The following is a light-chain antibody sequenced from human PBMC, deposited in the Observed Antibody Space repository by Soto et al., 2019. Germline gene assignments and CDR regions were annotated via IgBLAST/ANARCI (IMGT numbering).Light chain of an antibody. CDR3: QQYGSSSWT. J-gene: IGKJ1*01. CDR2: ATS. V-gene: IGKV3-20*01. CDR1: QSVSSSY. Sequence: EIVLTQSPGTLSLSPGERATLSCRASQSVSSSYLAWYQQKPGQPPRLVMYATSSRATGIPARFSGSGSGTDFTFTISRLEAENFAVYYCQQYGSSSWTFGQGTKVDIK.